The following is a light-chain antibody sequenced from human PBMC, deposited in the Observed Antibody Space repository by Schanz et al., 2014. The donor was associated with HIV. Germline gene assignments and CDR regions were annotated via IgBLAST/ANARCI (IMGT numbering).Light chain of an antibody. CDR3: AAWDDSLSGWV. CDR2: RNN. CDR1: SSNIGRNS. J-gene: IGLJ3*02. Sequence: QSVLTQPPSVSGAPGQRVTISCSGSSSNIGRNSVHWYQHLPGTAPKLLIYRNNQWPSGVPDRFSGSKSGTSASLAISGLRSEDEADYYCAAWDDSLSGWVFGGGTKLTVL. V-gene: IGLV1-47*01.